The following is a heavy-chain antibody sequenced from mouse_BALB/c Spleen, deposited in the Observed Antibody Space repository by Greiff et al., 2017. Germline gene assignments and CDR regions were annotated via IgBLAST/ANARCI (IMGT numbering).Heavy chain of an antibody. J-gene: IGHJ4*01. D-gene: IGHD1-1*01. CDR1: GFNIKDTY. V-gene: IGHV14-3*02. Sequence: VQLQQSGAELVKPGASVKLSCTASGFNIKDTYMHWVKQRPEQGLEWIGRIDPANGNTKYDPKFQGKATITADTSSNTAYLQLSSLTSEDTAVYYCARQFITTMDDWGQGTSVTVSS. CDR3: ARQFITTMDD. CDR2: IDPANGNT.